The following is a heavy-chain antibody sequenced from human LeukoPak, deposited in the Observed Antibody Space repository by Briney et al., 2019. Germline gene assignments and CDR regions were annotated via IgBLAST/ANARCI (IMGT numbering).Heavy chain of an antibody. CDR1: GGSFSRYY. CDR3: ARDSSGWYYYYYYMDV. Sequence: SDTLSLTCAVNGGSFSRYYWSWIRQPPGKGLEWIGEINHSGSTNYNPSLKSRVTISVDTSKNQFSLKLNSVTAADTAVYYCARDSSGWYYYYYYMDVWGKGTTVTVSS. J-gene: IGHJ6*03. CDR2: INHSGST. V-gene: IGHV4-34*01. D-gene: IGHD6-19*01.